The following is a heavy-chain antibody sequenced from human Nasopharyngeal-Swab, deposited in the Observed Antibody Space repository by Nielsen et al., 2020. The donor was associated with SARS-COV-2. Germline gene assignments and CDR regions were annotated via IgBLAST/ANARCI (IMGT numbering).Heavy chain of an antibody. CDR3: ARGDSGTYDDPYYYLYYYMDV. J-gene: IGHJ6*03. D-gene: IGHD1-26*01. Sequence: GESLKISCAASEFSVTSNYMYWVRQAPGKGLEWASVIYSGGTTYYADSVKGRFTISRDNSKNTLYLQMNSLRAEDTAVYYCARGDSGTYDDPYYYLYYYMDVWGKGTTVTVSS. CDR2: IYSGGTT. CDR1: EFSVTSNY. V-gene: IGHV3-53*01.